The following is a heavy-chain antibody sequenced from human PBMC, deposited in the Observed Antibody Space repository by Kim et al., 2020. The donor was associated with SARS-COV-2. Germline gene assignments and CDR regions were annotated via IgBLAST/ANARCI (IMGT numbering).Heavy chain of an antibody. D-gene: IGHD2-2*01. CDR3: AKFSRGGSYAQGGRMDV. CDR1: GFTFSSYA. CDR2: ISGSGGST. V-gene: IGHV3-23*01. Sequence: GGSLRLSCAASGFTFSSYAMSWVRQAPGKGLEWVSAISGSGGSTYYADSVKGRFTISRDNSKNTLYLQMNSLRAEDTAVYYCAKFSRGGSYAQGGRMDVWGQGTTVTVSS. J-gene: IGHJ6*02.